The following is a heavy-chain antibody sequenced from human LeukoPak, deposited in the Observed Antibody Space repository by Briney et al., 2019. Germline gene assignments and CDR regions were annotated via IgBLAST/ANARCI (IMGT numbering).Heavy chain of an antibody. CDR1: FNLQRYC. CDR3: RRRPYISVRSNYCGH. D-gene: IGHD6-19*01. J-gene: IGHJ4*02. Sequence: GESLETLLCSFWFNLQRYCHDRGPQMPGKGLEWMGIIYPGDSDTRYSPSFQGQVTIPADNAISTADLHSSSLKASDTAIYNCRRRPYISVRSNYCGHWGQGNLVTVSS. CDR2: IYPGDSDT. V-gene: IGHV5-51*01.